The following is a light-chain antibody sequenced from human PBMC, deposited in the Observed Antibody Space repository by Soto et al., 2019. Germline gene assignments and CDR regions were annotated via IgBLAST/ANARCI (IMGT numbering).Light chain of an antibody. CDR2: AAS. CDR1: QGMRNY. Sequence: DIPLTQSPSSLSASVGDRVTITCRASQGMRNYLAWYQQKPGKVPKLLINAASTLQSGVQSRFRGSGSGTDLTLTISSLQPEDVATSYYQVYNGAPQTFGQGTRVEIK. J-gene: IGKJ1*01. V-gene: IGKV1-27*01. CDR3: QVYNGAPQT.